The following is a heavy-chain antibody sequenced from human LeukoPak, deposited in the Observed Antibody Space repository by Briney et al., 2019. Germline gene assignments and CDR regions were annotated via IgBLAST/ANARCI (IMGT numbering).Heavy chain of an antibody. CDR2: IYYSGST. CDR3: ARGLGAPFYYFDY. J-gene: IGHJ4*02. CDR1: GGSISSYY. D-gene: IGHD3-10*01. Sequence: SETLSLTCTVSGGSISSYYWSWIRQPPGKGLEWIGYIYYSGSTNYSPSLKSRVTISVDTSKNQFSLKLSSVTAADTAVYYCARGLGAPFYYFDYWGQGTLVTVSS. V-gene: IGHV4-59*01.